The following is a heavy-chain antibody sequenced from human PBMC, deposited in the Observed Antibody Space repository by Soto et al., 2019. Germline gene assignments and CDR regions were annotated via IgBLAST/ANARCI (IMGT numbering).Heavy chain of an antibody. CDR2: IKSKTDGGTT. Sequence: GGSLRLSCAASGFTFSNAWMSWVRQAPGKGLEWVGRIKSKTDGGTTDYAAPVKGRFTISRDDSKNTLYLQMNSLKTEDTAIYYCTTGTKYCTGGSCYWVYFDYWGQGTLVTVSS. J-gene: IGHJ4*02. D-gene: IGHD2-15*01. V-gene: IGHV3-15*01. CDR1: GFTFSNAW. CDR3: TTGTKYCTGGSCYWVYFDY.